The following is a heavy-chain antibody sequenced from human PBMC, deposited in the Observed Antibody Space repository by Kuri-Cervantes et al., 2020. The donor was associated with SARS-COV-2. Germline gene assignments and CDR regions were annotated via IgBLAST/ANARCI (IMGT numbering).Heavy chain of an antibody. CDR1: GFTFSRNA. J-gene: IGHJ6*03. CDR3: AKDRYTSGYYYYYLDF. V-gene: IGHV3-64*01. CDR2: ISDNGGST. D-gene: IGHD3-22*01. Sequence: SLKISCEASGFTFSRNAMHWVRQAPGKGLEYVSSISDNGGSTYYANSVKGRFTISRDNSKTTLYLQMDNLRAEDMAGYYWAKDRYTSGYYYYYLDFWGKGTMVTGSS.